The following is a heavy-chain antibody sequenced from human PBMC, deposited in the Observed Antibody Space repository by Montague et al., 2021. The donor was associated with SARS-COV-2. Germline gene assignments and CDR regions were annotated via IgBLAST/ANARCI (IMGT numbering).Heavy chain of an antibody. Sequence: SETLSLTCTVSGASISTGRYYWTWIRQRPGMGLEWIGNFYYSGGSTHNPSLKSRVTISADTSKNLFSLTLKSVTASDTAVYYCARDRGDIYGGNSAWFDPWGQGTLVTVSS. CDR3: ARDRGDIYGGNSAWFDP. CDR2: FYYSGGS. V-gene: IGHV4-61*03. CDR1: GASISTGRYY. J-gene: IGHJ5*02. D-gene: IGHD4-23*01.